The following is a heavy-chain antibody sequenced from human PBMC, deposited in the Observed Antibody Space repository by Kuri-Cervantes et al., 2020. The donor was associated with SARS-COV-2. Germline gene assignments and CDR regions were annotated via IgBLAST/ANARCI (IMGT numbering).Heavy chain of an antibody. CDR3: ARDIVVVPAAIHYYYGMDV. D-gene: IGHD2-2*02. J-gene: IGHJ6*02. CDR1: GFTFSSYA. CDR2: ISYDGSNK. V-gene: IGHV3-30-3*01. Sequence: LSLTCAASGFTFSSYAMHWVRQAPGKGLEWVAVISYDGSNKYYADSVKGRFTISRDNAKNSLYLQMNSLRAEDTAVYYCARDIVVVPAAIHYYYGMDVWGQGTTVTVSS.